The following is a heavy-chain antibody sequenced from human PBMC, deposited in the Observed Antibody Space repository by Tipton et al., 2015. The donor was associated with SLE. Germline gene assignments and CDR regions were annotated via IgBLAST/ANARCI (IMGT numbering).Heavy chain of an antibody. Sequence: SLRLSCAASGFSFRSFGMNWVRQAPGKGLEWVSYISSTSSLIYYADSVKGRFTISRDNAKNSLYLQMNSLRAEDTAVYYCAGEGRSLDYGMDVWGQGTTVTVSS. CDR2: ISSTSSLI. V-gene: IGHV3-48*01. D-gene: IGHD3-10*01. CDR1: GFSFRSFG. J-gene: IGHJ6*02. CDR3: AGEGRSLDYGMDV.